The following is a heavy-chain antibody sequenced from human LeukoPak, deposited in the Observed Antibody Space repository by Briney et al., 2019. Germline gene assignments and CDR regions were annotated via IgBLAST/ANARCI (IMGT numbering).Heavy chain of an antibody. CDR1: GGSVSSGPYY. D-gene: IGHD1-26*01. CDR2: IYYSGST. V-gene: IGHV4-61*01. J-gene: IGHJ4*02. Sequence: NPSETLSLTCTVSGGSVSSGPYYWSWIRQPPGKGLEWIGYIYYSGSTNYNPSLESRVTISIDTSKNQFSLKLSSVTAADTAVYYCARDQDWDLQSLRYFNYWGQGTLVTVSS. CDR3: ARDQDWDLQSLRYFNY.